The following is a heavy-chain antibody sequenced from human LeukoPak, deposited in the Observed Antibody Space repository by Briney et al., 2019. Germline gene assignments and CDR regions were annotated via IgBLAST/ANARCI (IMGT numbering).Heavy chain of an antibody. D-gene: IGHD1-20*01. J-gene: IGHJ4*02. CDR3: ARIGYNWNLFDC. CDR2: IGASGGAI. Sequence: LGGSLRLSCAASGFTFSSYSMNWVRQAPGKGLEWVSYIGASGGAIYYADSVKGRFTISRDNAKNSLYLQMDSLRAEDTAVYYCARIGYNWNLFDCWGQGTLLTVSS. CDR1: GFTFSSYS. V-gene: IGHV3-48*04.